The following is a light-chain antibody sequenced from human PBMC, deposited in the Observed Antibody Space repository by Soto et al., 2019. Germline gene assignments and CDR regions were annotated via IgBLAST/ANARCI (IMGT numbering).Light chain of an antibody. V-gene: IGKV1-39*01. CDR1: QSISSY. CDR3: QQSYSTIFT. Sequence: DIQMTQSPSSLSASVGDRVTITCRASQSISSYLNWYQQKPGKAPKLLIYAASSLQSRVPSRFSGSGSGTDFTLTISSLQPEDFATYYCQQSYSTIFTFGPGTKVDIK. CDR2: AAS. J-gene: IGKJ3*01.